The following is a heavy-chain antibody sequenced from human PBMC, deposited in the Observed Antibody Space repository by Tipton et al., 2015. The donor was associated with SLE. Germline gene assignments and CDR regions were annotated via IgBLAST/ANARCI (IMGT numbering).Heavy chain of an antibody. CDR1: EFTFSDFS. CDR3: ASYLYYGSGSLFY. V-gene: IGHV3-21*03. J-gene: IGHJ4*02. D-gene: IGHD3-10*01. CDR2: ISSSGTYI. Sequence: SLRLSCVGSEFTFSDFSMNWVRQAPGKGLEWVAFISSSGTYIQYSGSMKGRFTISRDNGKNSVYLQMNSLRAEDTAVYYCASYLYYGSGSLFYWGQGSLVTVSS.